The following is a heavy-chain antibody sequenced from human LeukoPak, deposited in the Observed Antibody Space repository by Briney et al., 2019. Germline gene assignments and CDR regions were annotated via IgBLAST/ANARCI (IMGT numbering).Heavy chain of an antibody. Sequence: GGSLRLSCAASGFTFSSYGMHWVRQAPGKGLEWVAVISYDGSNKYYADSVKGRFTISRDNSKNTLYLQMNSLRAEDTAVYYCARLVVPAAPDVWGEGTTVIVSS. V-gene: IGHV3-30*03. CDR2: ISYDGSNK. D-gene: IGHD6-13*01. J-gene: IGHJ6*04. CDR3: ARLVVPAAPDV. CDR1: GFTFSSYG.